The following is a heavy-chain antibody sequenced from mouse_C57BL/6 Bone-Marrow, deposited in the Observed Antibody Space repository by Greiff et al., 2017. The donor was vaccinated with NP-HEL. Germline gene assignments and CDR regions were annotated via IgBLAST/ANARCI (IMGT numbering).Heavy chain of an antibody. CDR3: ARRMVTHAMDY. J-gene: IGHJ4*01. CDR2: IYPGGGYT. V-gene: IGHV1-63*01. CDR1: GYTFTNYW. Sequence: QVQLQQSGAELVRPGTSVKMSCKASGYTFTNYWIGWAKQRPGHGLEWIGDIYPGGGYTNYNEKFKGKATLPVDKSSSTDYMQFSSLTSEDSAIYYCARRMVTHAMDYWGQGTSVTVSS. D-gene: IGHD2-2*01.